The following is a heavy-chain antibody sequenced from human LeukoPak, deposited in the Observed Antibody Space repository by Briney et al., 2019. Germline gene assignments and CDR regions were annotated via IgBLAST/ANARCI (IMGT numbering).Heavy chain of an antibody. Sequence: GGSLRLSCAASGFTFSSYAMHWVRQAPGKGLEWVAVISYDGSNKYYADSVKGRFTISRDNSKNTLYLQMNSLRAEDTAVYYCARAAKPPKYCGGDCYSLYYYYMDVWGKGTTVTVSS. J-gene: IGHJ6*03. CDR3: ARAAKPPKYCGGDCYSLYYYYMDV. D-gene: IGHD2-21*02. CDR2: ISYDGSNK. V-gene: IGHV3-30*04. CDR1: GFTFSSYA.